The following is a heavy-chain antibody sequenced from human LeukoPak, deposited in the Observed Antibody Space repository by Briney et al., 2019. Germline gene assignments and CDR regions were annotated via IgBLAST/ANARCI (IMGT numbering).Heavy chain of an antibody. Sequence: SETLSLTCTVSGYSISSGYYWGWIRRPPGKGLEWIGSIYHSGSTYYNPSLKSRVTISVDTSKNQFSLKLSSVTAADTAVYYCARDKGIAARLRNNWFDPWGQGTLVTVSS. CDR2: IYHSGST. CDR3: ARDKGIAARLRNNWFDP. V-gene: IGHV4-38-2*02. J-gene: IGHJ5*02. CDR1: GYSISSGYY. D-gene: IGHD6-6*01.